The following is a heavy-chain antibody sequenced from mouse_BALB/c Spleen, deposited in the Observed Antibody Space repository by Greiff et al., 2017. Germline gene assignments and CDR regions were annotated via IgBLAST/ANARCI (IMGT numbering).Heavy chain of an antibody. CDR3: AREDASTATYAMDY. D-gene: IGHD1-2*01. J-gene: IGHJ4*01. CDR1: GYSITSGYY. V-gene: IGHV3-6*02. CDR2: ISYDGSN. Sequence: EVQLQESGPGLVKPSQSLSLTCSVTGYSITSGYYWNWIRQFPGNKLEWMGYISYDGSNNYNPSLKNRISITRDTSKNQFFLKLNSVTTEDTATYYCAREDASTATYAMDYWGQGTSVTVSA.